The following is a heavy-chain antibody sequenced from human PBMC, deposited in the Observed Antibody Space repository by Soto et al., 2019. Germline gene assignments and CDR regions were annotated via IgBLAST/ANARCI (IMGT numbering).Heavy chain of an antibody. J-gene: IGHJ6*03. V-gene: IGHV1-3*01. CDR2: INAGNGNT. Sequence: GASVKVSCKASGYTFTSYAMHWVRQAPGQRLEWMGWINAGNGNTKYSQKFQGRVTISSDMSTSTAYMELNSLRSDDTAVYYCAARGGRDKYMDVWGKGTTVTVSS. CDR3: AARGGRDKYMDV. CDR1: GYTFTSYA. D-gene: IGHD2-15*01.